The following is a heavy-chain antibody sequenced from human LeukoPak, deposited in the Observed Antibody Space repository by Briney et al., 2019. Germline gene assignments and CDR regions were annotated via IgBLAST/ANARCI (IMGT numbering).Heavy chain of an antibody. J-gene: IGHJ5*02. Sequence: SETLSLTCAVYGGSFSGYYWSWIRQPPGKGLGWIGEINHSGSTNYNPSLKSRVTISVDTSKNQFSLKLSSVTAADTAVYYCARGRRGANIVVVPAARGWFDPWGQGTLVTVSS. CDR3: ARGRRGANIVVVPAARGWFDP. D-gene: IGHD2-2*01. CDR2: INHSGST. V-gene: IGHV4-34*01. CDR1: GGSFSGYY.